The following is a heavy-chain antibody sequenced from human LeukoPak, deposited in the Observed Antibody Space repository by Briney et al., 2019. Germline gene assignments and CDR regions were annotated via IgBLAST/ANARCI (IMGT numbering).Heavy chain of an antibody. CDR3: ARDRNSYCSSTSCYSDGMDV. CDR1: GFTFSSYA. J-gene: IGHJ6*02. D-gene: IGHD2-2*01. V-gene: IGHV3-30*04. CDR2: ISYDGSNK. Sequence: GGSLRLSCAASGFTFSSYAMSWVRQAPGKGLEWVAVISYDGSNKYYADSVKGRFTISRDNSKNTLYLQMNSLRAEDTAVYYCARDRNSYCSSTSCYSDGMDVWGQGTTVTVSS.